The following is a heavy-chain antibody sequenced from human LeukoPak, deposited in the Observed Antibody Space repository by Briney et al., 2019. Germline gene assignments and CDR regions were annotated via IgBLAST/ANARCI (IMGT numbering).Heavy chain of an antibody. V-gene: IGHV4-34*01. Sequence: SETLSLTCAVYGGSFSGYYWSWIRQPPGKGLEWIGEINHSGSTNYNPSLKSRVTISVDTSKNQFSLKLSSVTAADTAVYYCARGLYYDSSGYYYHDYWGQGTLVTVSS. CDR1: GGSFSGYY. J-gene: IGHJ4*02. CDR2: INHSGST. D-gene: IGHD3-22*01. CDR3: ARGLYYDSSGYYYHDY.